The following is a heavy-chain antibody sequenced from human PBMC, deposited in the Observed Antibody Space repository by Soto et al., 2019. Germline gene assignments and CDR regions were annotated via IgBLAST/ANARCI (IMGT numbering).Heavy chain of an antibody. J-gene: IGHJ4*02. V-gene: IGHV3-30*18. CDR1: GLIFSSYG. CDR3: AKDTGGYDPNFDY. Sequence: PGGSLRLSCAASGLIFSSYGMHWVRQAPGKGLEWMAVISYDGSNKYYGDSVKGRFTISRDNSKNTLYLQMNSLRPEDTAVYYCAKDTGGYDPNFDYWGQGTLVTVSS. CDR2: ISYDGSNK. D-gene: IGHD5-12*01.